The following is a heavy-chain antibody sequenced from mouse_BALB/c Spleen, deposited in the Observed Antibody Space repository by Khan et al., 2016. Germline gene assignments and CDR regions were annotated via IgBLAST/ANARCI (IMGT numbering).Heavy chain of an antibody. CDR2: INYSGTT. J-gene: IGHJ4*01. CDR3: ATYDTRENAMDY. V-gene: IGHV3-8*02. Sequence: EVQLQESGPSLVKPSQTLSLTCSVTGDSITSGYWNWFRKFPGNNLEYMGYINYSGTTYYAPSLTSRLSITRDTSKNQSYLQLNSVTTEDPATSYCATYDTRENAMDYWGQGTSVTVSS. CDR1: GDSITSGY.